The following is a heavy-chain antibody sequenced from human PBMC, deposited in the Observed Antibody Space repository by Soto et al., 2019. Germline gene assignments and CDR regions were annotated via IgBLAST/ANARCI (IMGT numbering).Heavy chain of an antibody. Sequence: SETLSLTCSVSGFAISRGYYWSWVRQPPGKGLEWIGSIYPSVSSYHNPSLATRLRLSIDTSKNQFTLHLTSVTAADTALYFCAREKVGTTFFDNWGQGIQVTVSS. J-gene: IGHJ4*02. CDR2: IYPSVSS. CDR1: GFAISRGYY. CDR3: AREKVGTTFFDN. V-gene: IGHV4-38-2*02. D-gene: IGHD1-1*01.